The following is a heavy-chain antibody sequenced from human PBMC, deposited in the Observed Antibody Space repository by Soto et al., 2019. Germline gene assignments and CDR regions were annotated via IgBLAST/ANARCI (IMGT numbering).Heavy chain of an antibody. CDR3: ARALELLWFGELRDTPDYGMDV. J-gene: IGHJ6*02. CDR1: GYTFTGYY. CDR2: INPNSGGT. Sequence: ASVKVSCKASGYTFTGYYMHWVRQAPGRGLEWMGWINPNSGGTNYAQKFQGRVTMTRDTSISTAYMELSRLRSDDTAVYYCARALELLWFGELRDTPDYGMDVWGQGTRVTVSS. D-gene: IGHD3-10*01. V-gene: IGHV1-2*02.